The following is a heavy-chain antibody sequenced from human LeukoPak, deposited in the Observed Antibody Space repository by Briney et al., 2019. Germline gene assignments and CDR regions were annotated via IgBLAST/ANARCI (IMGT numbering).Heavy chain of an antibody. Sequence: SETLSLTCTVSGGSIRSYYWSWIRQPPGKGLEWIGYIYYSGSTNYNPSLKSRVSISVDTSKNQFSLKLSSVTAADTAVYYCARPGSTGTMLYPFAPWGKGTLVTSPQ. CDR2: IYYSGST. D-gene: IGHD4-17*01. J-gene: IGHJ5*02. V-gene: IGHV4-59*01. CDR1: GGSIRSYY. CDR3: ARPGSTGTMLYPFAP.